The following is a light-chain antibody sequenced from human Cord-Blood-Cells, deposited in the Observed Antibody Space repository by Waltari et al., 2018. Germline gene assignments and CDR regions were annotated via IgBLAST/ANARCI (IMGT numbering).Light chain of an antibody. Sequence: QSALTQPPSASGSPGQSVTISCTGTRSDVGGSNYVSWYQQHPGNAPKLMIYEVSKRPSGVPDRFSGSKSGNTASLTVSGLQAEDEADYYCSSYAGGYVFGTGTKVTVL. V-gene: IGLV2-8*01. CDR3: SSYAGGYV. CDR2: EVS. CDR1: RSDVGGSNY. J-gene: IGLJ1*01.